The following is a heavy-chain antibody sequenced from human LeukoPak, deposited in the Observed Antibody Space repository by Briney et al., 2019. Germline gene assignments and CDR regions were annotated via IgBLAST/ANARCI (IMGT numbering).Heavy chain of an antibody. J-gene: IGHJ4*02. CDR1: GFSFSDFG. CDR3: AKDLGTSAYSTGRGYFDY. CDR2: ISYDGSHQ. V-gene: IGHV3-33*05. Sequence: GRSLRLSCAASGFSFSDFGMHWVRQAPGKGLEWVAAISYDGSHQFYGGSVKGRFTISRDNSKNTLYLQMNSLRAEDTAVYYCAKDLGTSAYSTGRGYFDYWGQGTLVIVSS. D-gene: IGHD6-25*01.